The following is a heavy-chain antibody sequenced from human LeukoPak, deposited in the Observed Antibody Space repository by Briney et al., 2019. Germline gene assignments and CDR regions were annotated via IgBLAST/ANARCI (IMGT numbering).Heavy chain of an antibody. CDR1: GFTFSNYA. V-gene: IGHV3-23*01. CDR3: ARGVLGSGSYLDY. Sequence: GGSLRLSCAASGFTFSNYAMSWVRQTPGKGLECVSVVTGSGGDTYYTGSVNGRFTISRDNAKNSLYLQMNSLRDEDTAVYYCARGVLGSGSYLDYWGQGTLVTVSS. CDR2: VTGSGGDT. D-gene: IGHD3-10*01. J-gene: IGHJ4*02.